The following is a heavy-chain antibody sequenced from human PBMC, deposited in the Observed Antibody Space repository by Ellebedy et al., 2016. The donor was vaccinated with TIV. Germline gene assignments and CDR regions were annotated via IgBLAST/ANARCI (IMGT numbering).Heavy chain of an antibody. D-gene: IGHD3-10*01. J-gene: IGHJ4*02. CDR1: GGFSSTYDYN. CDR2: VYYDGNT. Sequence: MPSETLSLTCAVSGGFSSTYDYNCGWLRQPPGKGPEWIGIVYYDGNTYYNLSLMSRVTISVDTSKKQVSLKLTSVTAADTAVYFCARGENHALAYWGQGILVTVSS. V-gene: IGHV4-39*01. CDR3: ARGENHALAY.